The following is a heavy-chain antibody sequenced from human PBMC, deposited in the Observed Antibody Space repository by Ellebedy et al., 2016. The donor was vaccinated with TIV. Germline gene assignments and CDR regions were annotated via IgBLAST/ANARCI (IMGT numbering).Heavy chain of an antibody. CDR3: ARGAMVRGVIDYYGMDV. D-gene: IGHD3-10*01. CDR1: GYTFTGYY. CDR2: FNPDSGAT. V-gene: IGHV1-2*02. J-gene: IGHJ6*02. Sequence: ASVKVSCKASGYTFTGYYLHWVRQAPGQGLEWMGWFNPDSGATFFAQKFQGRVTMTRDTSISTAYMELSRLRSDDTALYYCARGAMVRGVIDYYGMDVWGQGTTVTVAS.